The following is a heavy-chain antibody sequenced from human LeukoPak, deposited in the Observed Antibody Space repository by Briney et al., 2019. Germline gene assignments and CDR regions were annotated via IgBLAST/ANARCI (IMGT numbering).Heavy chain of an antibody. CDR2: ISWNGGSL. V-gene: IGHV3-9*01. Sequence: GRSLRLSCVASGVTFDDFVMHWVRQVPGKGLEWVSSISWNGGSLGYADSVEGRFTISRDNARNSLYLQMSSLRVEDTALYYCAKDVKRGFCTSTSCYYYYAMDVWGQGTTVTVSS. CDR1: GVTFDDFV. CDR3: AKDVKRGFCTSTSCYYYYAMDV. J-gene: IGHJ6*02. D-gene: IGHD2-2*01.